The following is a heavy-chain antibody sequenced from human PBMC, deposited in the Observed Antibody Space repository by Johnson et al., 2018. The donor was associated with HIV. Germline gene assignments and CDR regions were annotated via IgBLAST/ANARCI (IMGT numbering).Heavy chain of an antibody. CDR1: GFRFDDYG. CDR2: VNWNGVST. D-gene: IGHD4-23*01. V-gene: IGHV3-20*03. CDR3: ASGEDYGGNYGAFDI. Sequence: AASGFRFDDYGMSWVRQAPGKGLDWVSGVNWNGVSTNYADSVKGRFTISRDNSKNTLYLQMNSLRTEDTAVYYCASGEDYGGNYGAFDIWGQGTMVTVSS. J-gene: IGHJ3*02.